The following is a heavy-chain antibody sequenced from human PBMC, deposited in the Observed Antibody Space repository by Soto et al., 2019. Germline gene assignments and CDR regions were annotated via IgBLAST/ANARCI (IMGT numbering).Heavy chain of an antibody. CDR3: ARPFYYDSSGYYASDY. D-gene: IGHD3-22*01. CDR1: GFTFSTYE. CDR2: ISSSANII. J-gene: IGHJ4*02. Sequence: EVQLVESGGGLVQPGGSLRLSCAASGFTFSTYEMNWVRQAPGKGLQWVSYISSSANIIYYADSVKGRFTISRDNAKNSLYLQMNSLRAEDSAIYYCARPFYYDSSGYYASDYWGQGTLVTVSS. V-gene: IGHV3-48*03.